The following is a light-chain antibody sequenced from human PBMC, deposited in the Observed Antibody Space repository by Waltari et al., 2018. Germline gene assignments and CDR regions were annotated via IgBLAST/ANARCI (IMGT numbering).Light chain of an antibody. CDR2: AAS. J-gene: IGKJ1*01. Sequence: AIQMTQSPSSLSASVGDRVTISCRASQGIGNDLGWYQQKPGTAPKLRIYAASTLQSGVPSRFSGSGSGTDFTLTISSLQPEDFATYYCLQDYKYPRTFGQGTKVEIK. V-gene: IGKV1-6*02. CDR1: QGIGND. CDR3: LQDYKYPRT.